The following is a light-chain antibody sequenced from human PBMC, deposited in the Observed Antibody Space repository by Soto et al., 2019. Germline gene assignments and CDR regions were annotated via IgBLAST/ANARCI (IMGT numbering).Light chain of an antibody. J-gene: IGKJ5*01. V-gene: IGKV1-9*01. CDR3: QQLFDSPIT. Sequence: IHLTQSPSFLSPSILDSFTITCRASQVISTSLAWYQVKPGKAPTLLIYAASTLESGVPSRFSATVSGTEFSLTITSLQPEDFATYYCQQLFDSPITFGQGTRLEIK. CDR1: QVISTS. CDR2: AAS.